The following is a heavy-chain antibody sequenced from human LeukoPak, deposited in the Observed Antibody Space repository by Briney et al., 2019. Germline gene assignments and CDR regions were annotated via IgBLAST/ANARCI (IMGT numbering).Heavy chain of an antibody. V-gene: IGHV1-18*01. CDR1: GYTFTDYD. CDR3: ARNGRVRRVVKDLFEY. Sequence: ASVRVSCKTSGYTFTDYDITWVRQAPGQGLEWMGRVSPYNGNTYYSQRFQGRVTINKDTSTGTAYMDLRNMRYGDTAMYYCARNGRVRRVVKDLFEYWGQGTLVAVSS. CDR2: VSPYNGNT. D-gene: IGHD3-10*01. J-gene: IGHJ4*02.